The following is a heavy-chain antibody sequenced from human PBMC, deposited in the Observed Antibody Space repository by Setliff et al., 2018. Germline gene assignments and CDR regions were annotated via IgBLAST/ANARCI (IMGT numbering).Heavy chain of an antibody. CDR3: ARGGTSSGWYIYYYYYMDV. D-gene: IGHD6-19*01. Sequence: PSETLSLTCTVSGGSVSSGSYYWSWIRQPPGKGLEWIGYIYYSGSTNYNPSLKSRVTISVDTSKNQFSLKLSSVTAADTAVYYCARGGTSSGWYIYYYYYMDVWGKGTTVTVSS. CDR2: IYYSGST. CDR1: GGSVSSGSYY. V-gene: IGHV4-61*01. J-gene: IGHJ6*03.